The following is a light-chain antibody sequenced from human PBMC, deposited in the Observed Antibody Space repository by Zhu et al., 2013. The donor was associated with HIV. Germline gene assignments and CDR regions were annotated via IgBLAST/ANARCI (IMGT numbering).Light chain of an antibody. CDR3: HHYDTYRFT. V-gene: IGKV3-20*01. CDR1: QSVSSSF. Sequence: DIVLTQSPGTLSLSPGDTATLSCRASQSVSSSFLAWYQQKPGQPPRLLMYETSTRAAGIPARFSGSGSVRDFTLTITGLEPEDFAVYYCHHYDTYRFTFGPGTTVEMK. J-gene: IGKJ3*01. CDR2: ETS.